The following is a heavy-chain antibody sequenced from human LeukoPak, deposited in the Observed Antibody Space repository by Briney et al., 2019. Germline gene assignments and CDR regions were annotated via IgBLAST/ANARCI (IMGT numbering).Heavy chain of an antibody. CDR2: IYHSGNT. D-gene: IGHD5-12*01. V-gene: IGHV4-38-2*02. CDR1: GYSIRSGYF. CDR3: AREDQWLEDY. J-gene: IGHJ4*02. Sequence: PSETLSLTCTVSGYSIRSGYFWAWIRQPPGKGLEWIGSIYHSGNTYYNPSLKSRVTISVDTSKNQFSLKLSSVTAADTAVYYCAREDQWLEDYWGQGTLVTVSS.